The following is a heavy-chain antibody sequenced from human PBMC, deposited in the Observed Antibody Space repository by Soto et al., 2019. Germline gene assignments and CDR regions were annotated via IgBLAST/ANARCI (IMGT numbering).Heavy chain of an antibody. CDR2: VYRDGGT. J-gene: IGHJ4*02. D-gene: IGHD4-17*01. Sequence: QVQLQESGPGLVKPSGTLSLTCAVSGGSVTNGNWWSWVRQSPGKGLEWIGEVYRDGGTYYNPSLKSRVTISLDKSKNEISLKVTSVTAADTAMYYCAKNGAYVLEYWGQGTLVTVSS. CDR1: GGSVTNGNW. CDR3: AKNGAYVLEY. V-gene: IGHV4-4*02.